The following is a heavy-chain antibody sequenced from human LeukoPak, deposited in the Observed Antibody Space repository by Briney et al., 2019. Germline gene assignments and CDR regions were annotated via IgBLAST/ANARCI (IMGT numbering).Heavy chain of an antibody. D-gene: IGHD5-12*01. J-gene: IGHJ4*02. V-gene: IGHV1-2*02. CDR1: GYTFTGYY. CDR3: ARVGSGYGIRPLVSLDY. CDR2: INPNSGGT. Sequence: ASVKVSCKASGYTFTGYYMHWVRQAPGQGLEWMGWINPNSGGTNYAQKFQGRVTKTRDTSISTAYMELSRLRSDDTAVYYCARVGSGYGIRPLVSLDYWGQGTLVTVSS.